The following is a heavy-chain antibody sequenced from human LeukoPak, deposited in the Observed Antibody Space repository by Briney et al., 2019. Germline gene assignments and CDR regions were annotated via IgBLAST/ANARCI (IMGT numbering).Heavy chain of an antibody. Sequence: GGSMRLSCAASGFTFSCYAMWWGRLAPEGGVGWVLSIRGRCDSTYYPDSVEGRFTPSRDKSKNTLYLQMNSLRAEDTAVYYCAKWGGDIVVVPGANYFDYWGQGTLVTVSS. CDR2: IRGRCDST. CDR1: GFTFSCYA. CDR3: AKWGGDIVVVPGANYFDY. J-gene: IGHJ4*02. V-gene: IGHV3-23*01. D-gene: IGHD2-2*01.